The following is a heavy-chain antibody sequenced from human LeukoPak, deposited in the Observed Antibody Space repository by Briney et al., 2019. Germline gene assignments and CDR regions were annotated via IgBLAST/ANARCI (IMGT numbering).Heavy chain of an antibody. CDR2: INPSSGGT. V-gene: IGHV1-2*02. CDR1: GYTFTGYY. CDR3: ARARPAPYSSSWFDP. Sequence: ASVKVSCKASGYTFTGYYVHWVRQVPGQGLEWMGWINPSSGGTNYAQKFQGRVTMTGDTSISTAYMELSSLRSEDTAVYYCARARPAPYSSSWFDPWGQGTLVTVSS. D-gene: IGHD6-13*01. J-gene: IGHJ5*02.